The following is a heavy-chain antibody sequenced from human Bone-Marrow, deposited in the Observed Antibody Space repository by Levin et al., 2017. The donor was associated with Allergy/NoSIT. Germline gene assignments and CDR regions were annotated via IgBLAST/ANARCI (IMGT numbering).Heavy chain of an antibody. CDR2: IKNDLTPP. J-gene: IGHJ3*02. Sequence: GGSLRLSCAASGFTFSSYWMHWVRQAPGKGLVWVSRIKNDLTPPPSSSSFPLRFTISRDNAKNTLYLQMNSLRAEDTAVYYCARDRNFKCSSTSCYVAFDIWGQGTMVTVSS. V-gene: IGHV3-74*01. D-gene: IGHD2-2*01. CDR1: GFTFSSYW. CDR3: ARDRNFKCSSTSCYVAFDI.